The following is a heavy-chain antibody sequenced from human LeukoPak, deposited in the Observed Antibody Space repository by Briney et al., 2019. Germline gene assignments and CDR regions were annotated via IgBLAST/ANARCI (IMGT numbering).Heavy chain of an antibody. CDR1: GFTFSSYG. CDR3: AKEGTAMASSYFDY. Sequence: GGSLRLPCAASGFTFSSYGMQWVRQALGKGLEWVAVISHDGTVQHYADSVKGRFTISRDNSDNTLYLQMNSLRDEDTAMYYCAKEGTAMASSYFDYWGQGTLITVSS. CDR2: ISHDGTVQ. D-gene: IGHD5-18*01. V-gene: IGHV3-30*18. J-gene: IGHJ4*02.